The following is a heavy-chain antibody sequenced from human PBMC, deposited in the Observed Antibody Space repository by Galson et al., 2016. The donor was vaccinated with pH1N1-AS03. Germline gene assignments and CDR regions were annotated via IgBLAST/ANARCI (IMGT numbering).Heavy chain of an antibody. CDR3: ARDPRGPCSSATCATTYYFGMDV. J-gene: IGHJ6*02. CDR2: INPENGVT. CDR1: GYIFTDFY. Sequence: SVKASCKASGYIFTDFYVHWVRQAPGQGLEWMGWINPENGVTNYAQKFQAWVTMTGDTSISAAYMELHGLKSDDTAVYYCARDPRGPCSSATCATTYYFGMDVWGQGTTVIVSS. V-gene: IGHV1-2*04. D-gene: IGHD1-26*01.